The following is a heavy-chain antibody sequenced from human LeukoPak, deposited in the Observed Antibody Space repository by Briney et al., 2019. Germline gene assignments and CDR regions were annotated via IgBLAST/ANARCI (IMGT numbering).Heavy chain of an antibody. CDR1: GFTFSSYA. J-gene: IGHJ5*02. V-gene: IGHV3-30-3*01. D-gene: IGHD4-17*01. CDR3: ARDVHDYGDLNWFDP. CDR2: ISYDGSNK. Sequence: GGSLRLSCAASGFTFSSYAMHWVRQAPGKGLEWVAVISYDGSNKYYADSVKGRFTISRDNSKNTLYLQMNSLRAEDTAVYHCARDVHDYGDLNWFDPWGQGTLVTVSS.